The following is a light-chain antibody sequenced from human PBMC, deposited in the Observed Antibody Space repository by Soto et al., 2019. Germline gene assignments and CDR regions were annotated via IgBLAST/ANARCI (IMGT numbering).Light chain of an antibody. CDR2: KAS. CDR3: QQYNSNPLT. CDR1: QSISAW. J-gene: IGKJ4*01. Sequence: DIQMTQSPFTLSASVGVRVIMTCRARQSISAWLAWDQQERGKAPKLLIYKASNLDSGVPSRYSDSGSGTEFTLTISGLQPDDFATYSCQQYNSNPLTFGGGTKVEIK. V-gene: IGKV1-5*03.